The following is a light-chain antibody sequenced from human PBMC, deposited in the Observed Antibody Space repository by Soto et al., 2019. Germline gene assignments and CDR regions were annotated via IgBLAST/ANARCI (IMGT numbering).Light chain of an antibody. CDR1: QSVSSY. CDR2: DAS. CDR3: QQRSYWLT. V-gene: IGKV3-11*01. J-gene: IGKJ4*01. Sequence: EIVLTQSPATLSLSPGEGATLSCRASQSVSSYLAWYQQKPGQAPRLLIYDASNRATGIPARFSGSGSGTDFTLTISSQEPEDFAVYYCQQRSYWLTFGGGTKVEI.